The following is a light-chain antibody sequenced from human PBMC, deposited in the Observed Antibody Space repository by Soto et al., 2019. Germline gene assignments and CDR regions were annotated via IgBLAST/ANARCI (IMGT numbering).Light chain of an antibody. V-gene: IGKV3-20*01. J-gene: IGKJ1*01. Sequence: EIVLTQSPGTLSLSPGERATLSCRASQSVSSSYLAWYQQKPGQAPRLLTYGASSRATGIPDRFSGSGSGTDFTLTISRLVPEDFAVYYCQQYGSSPWTFGQGTKVDIK. CDR3: QQYGSSPWT. CDR2: GAS. CDR1: QSVSSSY.